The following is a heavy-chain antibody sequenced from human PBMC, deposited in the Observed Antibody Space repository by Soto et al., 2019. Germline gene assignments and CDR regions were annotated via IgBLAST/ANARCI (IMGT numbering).Heavy chain of an antibody. CDR2: ISYDGSNK. J-gene: IGHJ4*02. D-gene: IGHD4-17*01. V-gene: IGHV3-30*18. CDR3: AKAPGDYGDYLFDY. CDR1: GFTFSSYG. Sequence: QVQLVESGGGVVQPGRSLRLSCAASGFTFSSYGMHWVRQAPGKGLEWVAVISYDGSNKYYVDSVKGRFTISRDNSKNTLYLQMNSLRAEDTAVYYCAKAPGDYGDYLFDYWGQGTLVTVSS.